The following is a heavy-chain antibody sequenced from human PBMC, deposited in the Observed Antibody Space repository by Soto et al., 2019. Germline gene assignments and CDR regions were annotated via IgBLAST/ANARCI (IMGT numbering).Heavy chain of an antibody. CDR3: ARDSGFWSGYYTGGGFVAYYGMDV. V-gene: IGHV4-31*03. D-gene: IGHD3-3*01. CDR1: GGSISSGGYY. Sequence: SETLSLTCTVSGGSISSGGYYWSWIRQHPGKGLEWIGYIYYSGSTYYNPSLKSRVTISVDTSKNQFSLKLSSVTAADTAVYYCARDSGFWSGYYTGGGFVAYYGMDVWGQGXTGTV. CDR2: IYYSGST. J-gene: IGHJ6*02.